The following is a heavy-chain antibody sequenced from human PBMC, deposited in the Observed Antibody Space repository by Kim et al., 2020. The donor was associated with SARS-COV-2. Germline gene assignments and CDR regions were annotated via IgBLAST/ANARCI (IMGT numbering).Heavy chain of an antibody. CDR3: ARDVDVEVGAYYYYGMDV. D-gene: IGHD1-26*01. Sequence: SETLSLTCTVSGGSISSGGYYWSWIRQHPGKGLEWIGYIYYSGSTYYNPSLKSRVTISVDTSKNQFSLKLSSVTAADTAVYYCARDVDVEVGAYYYYGMDVWGQGTTVTVSS. J-gene: IGHJ6*02. CDR1: GGSISSGGYY. CDR2: IYYSGST. V-gene: IGHV4-31*03.